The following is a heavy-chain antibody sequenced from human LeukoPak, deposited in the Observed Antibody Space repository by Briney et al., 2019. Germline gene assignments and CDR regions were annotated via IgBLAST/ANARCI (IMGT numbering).Heavy chain of an antibody. V-gene: IGHV3-48*04. CDR1: GFTVSSNY. Sequence: GGSLRLSCAASGFTVSSNYMSWVRQAPGKGLEWVSYISSSSSTIYYADSVKGRFTISRDNAKNSLYLQMNSLRAEDTAVYYCAREGVAAVGFYYYMDVWGKGTTVTVSS. CDR3: AREGVAAVGFYYYMDV. CDR2: ISSSSSTI. J-gene: IGHJ6*03. D-gene: IGHD6-13*01.